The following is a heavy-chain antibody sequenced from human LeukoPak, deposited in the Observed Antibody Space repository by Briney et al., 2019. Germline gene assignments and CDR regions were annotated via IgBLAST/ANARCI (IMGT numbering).Heavy chain of an antibody. D-gene: IGHD2-21*02. V-gene: IGHV1-46*01. Sequence: GASVKVSCKASGYIFTSYYMHWVRQAPGEGLEWMGIINPTGGSTSYAQKFQGRVTMTRDTSTSTVYMELSSLRSEDTAVYYCARDHYHKILSVMVTAPDYWGQGTLVIVSS. CDR1: GYIFTSYY. J-gene: IGHJ4*02. CDR3: ARDHYHKILSVMVTAPDY. CDR2: INPTGGST.